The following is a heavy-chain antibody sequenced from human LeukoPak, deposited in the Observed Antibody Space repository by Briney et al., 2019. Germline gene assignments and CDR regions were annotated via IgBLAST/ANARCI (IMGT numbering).Heavy chain of an antibody. CDR2: ISSSSSYI. Sequence: GGSLRLSCAASGFTFSSYAMHWVRQAPGKGLEWVSSISSSSSYIYYADSVKGRFTISRGNAKNSLYLQMNSLRAEDTAVYYCARDKGAARGYWGQGTLVTVSS. D-gene: IGHD6-13*01. V-gene: IGHV3-21*01. J-gene: IGHJ4*02. CDR1: GFTFSSYA. CDR3: ARDKGAARGY.